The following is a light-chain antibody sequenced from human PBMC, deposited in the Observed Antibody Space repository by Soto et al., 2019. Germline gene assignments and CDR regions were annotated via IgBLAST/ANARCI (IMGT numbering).Light chain of an antibody. V-gene: IGKV1-13*02. CDR2: GAS. Sequence: AIQLTQSPSSLSASVGDRVTITCRASQAISFYVAWYQQRPGRAPRLVIYGASSRATGIPDRFSGGGSGTEFTLSISRLEPEDFAVYYCQQYVMPPFTFGRGTKVDIK. CDR3: QQYVMPPFT. CDR1: QAISFY. J-gene: IGKJ2*01.